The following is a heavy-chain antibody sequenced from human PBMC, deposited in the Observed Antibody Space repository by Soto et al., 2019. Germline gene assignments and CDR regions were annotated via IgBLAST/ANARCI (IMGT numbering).Heavy chain of an antibody. V-gene: IGHV3-23*01. CDR1: GLNFSSYA. D-gene: IGHD6-19*01. Sequence: GGSMRLSYAASGLNFSSYAMSWIRQKHGKGLEWVSGISGSGDSTYYADSVKGRFTISRDNSKNTLYLQMNSLRAEDTAVYYCAKGVPGIAVAGTGYFQHWGQGTLVTVSS. J-gene: IGHJ1*01. CDR3: AKGVPGIAVAGTGYFQH. CDR2: ISGSGDST.